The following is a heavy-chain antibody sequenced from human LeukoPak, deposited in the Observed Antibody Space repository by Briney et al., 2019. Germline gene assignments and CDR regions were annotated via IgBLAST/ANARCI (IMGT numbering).Heavy chain of an antibody. CDR1: GFTFSSHS. V-gene: IGHV3-21*01. CDR3: ARGTRWELLQPFDY. D-gene: IGHD1-26*01. J-gene: IGHJ4*02. Sequence: EGSLRLSCAASGFTFSSHSMHWVRQAPGKGLEWVSSISSSSSYIYYADSVKGRFTISRDNAKNSLYLQMNSLRAEDTAVYYCARGTRWELLQPFDYWGQGTLVTVSS. CDR2: ISSSSSYI.